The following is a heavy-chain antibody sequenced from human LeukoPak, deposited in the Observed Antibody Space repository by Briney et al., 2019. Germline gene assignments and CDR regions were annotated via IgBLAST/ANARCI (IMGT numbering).Heavy chain of an antibody. Sequence: GASVKVSCKASGYTFTGYYMHWVRQAPGQGLEWMGWINPNSGGTNYAQKFQGRVTMTRDTSISTAYMELSRLRSDDTAVYYCARDRPIKMRTAMAPWWGQGTLVTVSS. CDR1: GYTFTGYY. D-gene: IGHD5-18*01. V-gene: IGHV1-2*02. CDR3: ARDRPIKMRTAMAPW. J-gene: IGHJ4*02. CDR2: INPNSGGT.